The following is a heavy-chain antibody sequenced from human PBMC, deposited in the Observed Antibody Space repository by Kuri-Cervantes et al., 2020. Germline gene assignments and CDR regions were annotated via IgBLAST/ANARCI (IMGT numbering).Heavy chain of an antibody. J-gene: IGHJ6*02. CDR3: ARDPSRNYYGSGSYYNAVQYYYYYGMDV. D-gene: IGHD3-10*01. Sequence: LSLTCAASGFTFSSYAMHWVRQAPGKGLEWVAVISYDGSNKYYADSVKGRFTISRDNSKNTLYLQMNSLRVEDTAVYYCARDPSRNYYGSGSYYNAVQYYYYYGMDVWGQGTTVTVSS. CDR1: GFTFSSYA. V-gene: IGHV3-30-3*01. CDR2: ISYDGSNK.